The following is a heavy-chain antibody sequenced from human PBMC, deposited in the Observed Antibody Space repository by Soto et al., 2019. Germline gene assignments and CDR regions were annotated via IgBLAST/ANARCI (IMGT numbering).Heavy chain of an antibody. CDR3: AKDYSSTYYGMDV. CDR2: ISYDGSDK. CDR1: GFTFSSYG. V-gene: IGHV3-30*18. D-gene: IGHD6-13*01. J-gene: IGHJ6*02. Sequence: LRLSCAASGFTFSSYGMHWVRQAPGKGLEWVTIISYDGSDKYYADSVRGRFTISRDNSKNTLYLQVSSLRAEDTAVYYCAKDYSSTYYGMDVWGQGTTVTVSS.